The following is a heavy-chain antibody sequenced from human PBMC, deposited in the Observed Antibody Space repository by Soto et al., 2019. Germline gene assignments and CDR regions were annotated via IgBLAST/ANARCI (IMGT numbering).Heavy chain of an antibody. CDR2: IYYSGST. V-gene: IGHV4-30-4*01. D-gene: IGHD6-13*01. Sequence: PSETLSLTCTVSGGSISSGDYYWSWIRQPPGKGLEWIGYIYYSGSTYYNPSLKSRVTISVDTSKNQFSLKLSSGTAADTAVYYCARDSQQLVPLYYYYGMDVWGQGTTVTVSS. CDR1: GGSISSGDYY. J-gene: IGHJ6*02. CDR3: ARDSQQLVPLYYYYGMDV.